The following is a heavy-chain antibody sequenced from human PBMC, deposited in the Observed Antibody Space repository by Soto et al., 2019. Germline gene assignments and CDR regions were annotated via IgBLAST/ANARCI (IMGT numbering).Heavy chain of an antibody. Sequence: GAXVKVSCKVSGYTLTELSMHWVRQAPGKGLEWMGGFDPEDGETIYAQKFQGRVTMTEDTSTDTAYMELSSLRSEDTAVYYCATWGGYSSSWYLPWFDPWGQGTLVTVSS. CDR3: ATWGGYSSSWYLPWFDP. D-gene: IGHD6-13*01. CDR1: GYTLTELS. CDR2: FDPEDGET. J-gene: IGHJ5*02. V-gene: IGHV1-24*01.